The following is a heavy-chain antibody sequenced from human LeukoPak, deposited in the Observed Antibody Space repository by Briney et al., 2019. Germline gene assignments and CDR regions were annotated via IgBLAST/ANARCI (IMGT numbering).Heavy chain of an antibody. CDR3: ARKSGYCTNGVCYHYFDY. V-gene: IGHV1-69*05. Sequence: SVKVSCKASGGTFSSYAISWVRQAPGQGLEWMGRIIPIFGTANYAQKSQGRVTITTDESTSTAYMELSSLRSEDTAVYYCARKSGYCTNGVCYHYFDYWGQGTLVTVSS. CDR1: GGTFSSYA. CDR2: IIPIFGTA. J-gene: IGHJ4*02. D-gene: IGHD2-8*01.